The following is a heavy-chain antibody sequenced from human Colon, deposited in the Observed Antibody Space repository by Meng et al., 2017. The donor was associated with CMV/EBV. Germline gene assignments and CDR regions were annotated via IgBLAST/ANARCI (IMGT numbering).Heavy chain of an antibody. CDR3: TRDDYTGNSFDS. CDR1: GYNFADYY. V-gene: IGHV1-2*02. J-gene: IGHJ4*02. CDR2: INPKSGDT. D-gene: IGHD5-12*01. Sequence: QVQVVQSGAEVKKPGASVRVSCTTSGYNFADYYIHWARQAPGQGLEWMGWINPKSGDTRCASKFQGRVTLTMDTSIDTANLDLTSLTSDDTAVYFCTRDDYTGNSFDSWGQGSLVTVSS.